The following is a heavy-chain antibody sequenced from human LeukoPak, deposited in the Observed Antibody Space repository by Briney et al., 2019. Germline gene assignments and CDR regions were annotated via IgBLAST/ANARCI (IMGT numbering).Heavy chain of an antibody. CDR3: ARRSYDSATYYNAWYFDC. J-gene: IGHJ4*02. Sequence: SETLSLTCAVYGGSFSGYQWSWIRQPPGKGLEWIGEINYSGGTNYNPSLKSRVTISVDTSKNQFSLKLSSVTAADTAVYYCARRSYDSATYYNAWYFDCWGQGTPVTVSS. CDR1: GGSFSGYQ. V-gene: IGHV4-34*01. D-gene: IGHD3-10*01. CDR2: INYSGGT.